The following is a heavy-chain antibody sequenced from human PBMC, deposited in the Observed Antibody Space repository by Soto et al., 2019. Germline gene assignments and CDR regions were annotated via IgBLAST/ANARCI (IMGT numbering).Heavy chain of an antibody. CDR1: GGSFSGYQ. CDR3: ARGLILWFGELSRRGGYYYYMDV. J-gene: IGHJ6*03. Sequence: QVQLQQWGAGLLKPSETLSLTCAVYGGSFSGYQWSWIRQTPGKGLEWIGEINDSGNINYNTSLKIRVTIVVGTAKKQISLKLSSVTAADTAVYYCARGLILWFGELSRRGGYYYYMDVWGKGTTVTVSS. CDR2: INDSGNI. V-gene: IGHV4-34*01. D-gene: IGHD3-10*01.